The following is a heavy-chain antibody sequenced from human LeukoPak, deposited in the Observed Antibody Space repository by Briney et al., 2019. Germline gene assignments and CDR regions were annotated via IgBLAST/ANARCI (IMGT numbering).Heavy chain of an antibody. J-gene: IGHJ4*02. CDR1: GFTFSSYA. D-gene: IGHD5-18*01. V-gene: IGHV3-23*01. CDR2: ISGSGGST. Sequence: PGGSLRLSCAASGFTFSSYAMSWVRQAPGKGLQWVSGISGSGGSTYNADSVKGRFTISRDNSKNTLYLQMNSLRVKDTALYYCARDPTGIVTGGYWGQGTLVTVSS. CDR3: ARDPTGIVTGGY.